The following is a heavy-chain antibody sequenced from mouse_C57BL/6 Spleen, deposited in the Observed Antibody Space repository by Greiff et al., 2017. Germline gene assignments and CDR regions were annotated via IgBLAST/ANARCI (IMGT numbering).Heavy chain of an antibody. J-gene: IGHJ4*01. CDR2: IYPGDGDT. V-gene: IGHV1-82*01. Sequence: QVQLQQSGPELVKPGASVKISCKASGYAFSSSWMNWVKQRPGKGLEWIGRIYPGDGDTNYNGKFKGKATLTADKSSSTAYMQLSSLTSEDSAVYFCARSDDYDRVGYAMDYWGQGTSVTVSS. CDR1: GYAFSSSW. CDR3: ARSDDYDRVGYAMDY. D-gene: IGHD2-4*01.